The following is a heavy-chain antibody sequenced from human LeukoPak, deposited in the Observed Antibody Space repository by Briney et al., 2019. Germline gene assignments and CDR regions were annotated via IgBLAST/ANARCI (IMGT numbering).Heavy chain of an antibody. CDR2: IYSDGST. CDR3: ARTPGGSGNLFDY. D-gene: IGHD3-10*01. Sequence: GGSLRLSCAASGFTVSSNYMSWVRQAPGKGLEWVSVIYSDGSTYYADSVKGRFTISRDNSKNTLYLQMNSLRAEDTAVYYCARTPGGSGNLFDYWGQGTLVTVPS. J-gene: IGHJ4*02. CDR1: GFTVSSNY. V-gene: IGHV3-53*01.